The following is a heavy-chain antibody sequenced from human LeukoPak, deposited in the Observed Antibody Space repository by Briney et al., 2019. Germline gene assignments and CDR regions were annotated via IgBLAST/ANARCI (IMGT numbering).Heavy chain of an antibody. V-gene: IGHV3-21*01. CDR2: ISSSSSSYI. CDR1: GFTFSSYS. D-gene: IGHD2-15*01. J-gene: IGHJ6*02. CDR3: ARGYCSGGSCYGYYYYGMDV. Sequence: GGSLRLSCAASGFTFSSYSMNWVRQAPGKGLEWVSPISSSSSSYIYYADSVKGRFTISRDNAKNSLYLQMNSLRAEDTAVYYCARGYCSGGSCYGYYYYGMDVWGQGTTVTVSS.